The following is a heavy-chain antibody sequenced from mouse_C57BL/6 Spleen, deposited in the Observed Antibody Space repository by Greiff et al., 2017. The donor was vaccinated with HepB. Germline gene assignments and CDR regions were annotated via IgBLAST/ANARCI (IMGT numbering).Heavy chain of an antibody. Sequence: QVQLQQPGAELVRPGSSVKLSCKASGYTFTSYWMHWVKQRPIQGLEWIGNIDPSDSETHYNQKFKDKATLTVDKSSSTAYMQLSSLTSEDSAVYYCARLSTTVDYAMDYWGQGPSVTVSS. CDR2: IDPSDSET. D-gene: IGHD1-1*01. V-gene: IGHV1-52*01. CDR3: ARLSTTVDYAMDY. CDR1: GYTFTSYW. J-gene: IGHJ4*01.